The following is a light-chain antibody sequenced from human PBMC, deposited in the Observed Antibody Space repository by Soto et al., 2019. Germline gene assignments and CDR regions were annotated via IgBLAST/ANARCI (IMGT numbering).Light chain of an antibody. CDR3: QQYGGSPQT. Sequence: EIVVTQSPGTLSLSPGERATLSCRASQSVSGSYLAWYQQKPGQAPRLLIYDASSRATGIPDRFGGSGSGTDFTHTISRLEPEDFAMYYCQQYGGSPQTFGRGTKVDI. J-gene: IGKJ1*01. V-gene: IGKV3-20*01. CDR1: QSVSGSY. CDR2: DAS.